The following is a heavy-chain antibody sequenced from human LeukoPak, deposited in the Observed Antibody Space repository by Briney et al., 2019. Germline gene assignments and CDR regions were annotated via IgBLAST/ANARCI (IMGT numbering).Heavy chain of an antibody. Sequence: GGSLRLSCAASGFTFDDYGMSWVRQAPGKGLEWVSGINWNGGSTGYADSVKGRFTISRDNAKNSLYLQMNSLRAEDTAVYYCARAASGYDVGGNWFDPWGQGTLVTVSS. CDR2: INWNGGST. V-gene: IGHV3-20*04. CDR1: GFTFDDYG. D-gene: IGHD5-12*01. CDR3: ARAASGYDVGGNWFDP. J-gene: IGHJ5*02.